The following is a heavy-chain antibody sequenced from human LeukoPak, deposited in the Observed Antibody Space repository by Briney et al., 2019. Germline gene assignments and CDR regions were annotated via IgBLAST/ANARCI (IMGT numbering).Heavy chain of an antibody. Sequence: SVKVSCKASGGTFSSYAMNWVRQAPGQGLEWMGGIIPIFGRANHAQKFQGRVTISADESTSTAYMELSSLISEDTAVYYCARGFHPQLQVHRHWGQGTLVTVSS. V-gene: IGHV1-69*13. CDR1: GGTFSSYA. CDR3: ARGFHPQLQVHRH. CDR2: IIPIFGRA. D-gene: IGHD4-11*01. J-gene: IGHJ4*02.